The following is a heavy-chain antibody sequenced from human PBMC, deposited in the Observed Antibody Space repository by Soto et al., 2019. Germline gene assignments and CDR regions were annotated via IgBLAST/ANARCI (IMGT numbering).Heavy chain of an antibody. V-gene: IGHV1-69*02. D-gene: IGHD6-13*01. CDR3: ARSQQLVQSWFDP. CDR2: IIPILGIA. J-gene: IGHJ5*02. CDR1: GGTFSSYT. Sequence: SVKVSCKASGGTFSSYTISWVRQAPGQGLEWMGRIIPILGIANYAQKFQGRVTITADKSTSTAYMELSSLRSEDTAVYYCARSQQLVQSWFDPWGQGTLVTVSS.